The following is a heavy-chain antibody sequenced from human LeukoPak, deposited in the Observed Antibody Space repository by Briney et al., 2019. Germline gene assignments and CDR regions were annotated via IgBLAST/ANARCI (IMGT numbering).Heavy chain of an antibody. V-gene: IGHV4-30-4*08. Sequence: SETLSLTCTVSGGSISSGDYYWSWIRRPPGKGLEWIGYIYYSGSTYYNPSLKSRVTISVDTSKNQFSLKLSSVTAADTAVYYCARGGYCSSTSCYPIYWFDPWGQGTLVTVSS. CDR1: GGSISSGDYY. D-gene: IGHD2-2*01. CDR2: IYYSGST. CDR3: ARGGYCSSTSCYPIYWFDP. J-gene: IGHJ5*02.